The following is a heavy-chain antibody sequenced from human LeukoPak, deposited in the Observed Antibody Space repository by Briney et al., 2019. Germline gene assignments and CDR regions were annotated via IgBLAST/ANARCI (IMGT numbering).Heavy chain of an antibody. CDR3: ARSLWDTAMVRNNWFDP. D-gene: IGHD5-18*01. Sequence: SVKVSCKASGGTFSSYAISWVRRAPGQGLEWMGRIIPILGIANYAQKFQGRVTITADKSTSTAYMELSSLRSEDTAVYYCARSLWDTAMVRNNWFDPWGQGTLVTVSS. J-gene: IGHJ5*02. CDR2: IIPILGIA. CDR1: GGTFSSYA. V-gene: IGHV1-69*04.